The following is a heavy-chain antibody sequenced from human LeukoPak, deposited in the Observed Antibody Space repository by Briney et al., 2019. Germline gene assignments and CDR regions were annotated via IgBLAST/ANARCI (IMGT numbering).Heavy chain of an antibody. CDR2: VHHSGTA. V-gene: IGHV4-59*01. CDR1: NGSISNYF. CDR3: ASLGGYYESSSYSQLDAFDI. Sequence: PSETLSLTCTVSNGSISNYFWSWIRQPPGKGLEWIGYVHHSGTANYNPSLMGRVNISIDTSEHRLSLKLSSVTAADTALYYCASLGGYYESSSYSQLDAFDIWGQGTMVTVSS. D-gene: IGHD3-22*01. J-gene: IGHJ3*02.